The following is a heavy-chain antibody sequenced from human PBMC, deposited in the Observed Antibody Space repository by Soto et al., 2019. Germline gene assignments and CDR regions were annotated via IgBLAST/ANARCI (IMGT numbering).Heavy chain of an antibody. J-gene: IGHJ6*03. CDR2: MNPNSGNT. Sequence: AHQAKEQGLEWMGWMNPNSGNTGYAQKFQGRVTMTRNTSISTAYMELSSLRSEDTAVYYCARGLWYCSSTSCYSSYYYMDVWGKGTTVTVSS. D-gene: IGHD2-2*01. CDR3: ARGLWYCSSTSCYSSYYYMDV. V-gene: IGHV1-8*01.